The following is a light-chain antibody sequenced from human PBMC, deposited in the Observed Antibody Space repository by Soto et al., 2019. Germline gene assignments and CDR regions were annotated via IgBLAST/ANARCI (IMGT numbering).Light chain of an antibody. CDR1: QSITNC. J-gene: IGKJ2*01. CDR3: QQHNPYSPYT. V-gene: IGKV1-5*03. CDR2: DAS. Sequence: DIQMTQSPSTLSACVGDRVTITCRASQSITNCLAWYQQKPGKAPKLLIFDASSLRSGVPSRFSGSGSGTEFTLTITGLQPEDFATYYCQQHNPYSPYTFGQGTKLEIK.